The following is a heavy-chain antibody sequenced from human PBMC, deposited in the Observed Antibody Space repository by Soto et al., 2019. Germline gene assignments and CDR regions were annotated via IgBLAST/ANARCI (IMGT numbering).Heavy chain of an antibody. V-gene: IGHV3-30*18. J-gene: IGHJ6*02. CDR3: AKTVAEDFSSSSSYYYYGMDV. CDR2: ISYDGSNK. D-gene: IGHD6-6*01. Sequence: GGSLRLSCAASGFTFSSYGMHWVRQAPGKGLEWVAVISYDGSNKYYADSVKGRFTISRDNSKNTLYLQMNSLRAEDTAVYYCAKTVAEDFSSSSSYYYYGMDVWGQGTTVTVSS. CDR1: GFTFSSYG.